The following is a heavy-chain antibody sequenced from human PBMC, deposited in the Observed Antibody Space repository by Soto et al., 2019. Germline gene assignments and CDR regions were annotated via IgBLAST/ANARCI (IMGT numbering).Heavy chain of an antibody. J-gene: IGHJ6*02. Sequence: QAQLVESGGGVVQPGRSLRLSCAASGFTFKNYALHWVRQGPGKGLEWVAVISFDGDKKYYADSVKGRFTISRDNFKNTLYLHMNNLRVEDAALYFCAREDDYGYRYINYGLDVWGQGTTVTVSS. CDR3: AREDDYGYRYINYGLDV. CDR2: ISFDGDKK. V-gene: IGHV3-30-3*01. D-gene: IGHD4-17*01. CDR1: GFTFKNYA.